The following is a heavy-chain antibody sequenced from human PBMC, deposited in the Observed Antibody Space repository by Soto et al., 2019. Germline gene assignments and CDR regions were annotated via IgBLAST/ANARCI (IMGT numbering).Heavy chain of an antibody. Sequence: SETLSLTCAVSAGSISSSSWWSWVRQPPGKGLEWIGETHHSGSTNYNPSLKSRVTISVDKSKNQFSLNLTSVTAADTAVYYCARERDIVTSIFRNWYFDLWGRGTLVTVS. D-gene: IGHD5-12*01. CDR2: THHSGST. CDR1: AGSISSSSW. J-gene: IGHJ2*01. CDR3: ARERDIVTSIFRNWYFDL. V-gene: IGHV4-4*02.